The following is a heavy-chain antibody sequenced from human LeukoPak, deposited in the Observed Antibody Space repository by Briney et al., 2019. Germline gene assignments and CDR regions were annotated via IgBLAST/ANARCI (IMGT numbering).Heavy chain of an antibody. CDR1: GGTFSSYA. Sequence: SVKVPCKASGGTFSSYAISWVRQAPGQGLEWMGGIIPIFGTANYAQKFQGRVTITADESTSTAYMELSSLRSEDTAVYYCARDPSSTVTTPRGAFDIWGQGTMVTVSS. D-gene: IGHD4-17*01. J-gene: IGHJ3*02. CDR3: ARDPSSTVTTPRGAFDI. CDR2: IIPIFGTA. V-gene: IGHV1-69*01.